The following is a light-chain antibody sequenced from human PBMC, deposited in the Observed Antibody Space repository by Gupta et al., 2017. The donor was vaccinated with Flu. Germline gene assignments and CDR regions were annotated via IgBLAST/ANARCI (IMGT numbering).Light chain of an antibody. V-gene: IGKV1-39*01. CDR3: QQSFSAPFT. CDR2: AAS. Sequence: LQMTQSPSSLSASVGDRVVITCRASQAIDAYVNWYQQKPGQAPKLLIHAASNLQSGVPSRFSGGKSGTDLTLTLSGLQPEDSATYYCQQSFSAPFTFGQGTKLEI. CDR1: QAIDAY. J-gene: IGKJ2*01.